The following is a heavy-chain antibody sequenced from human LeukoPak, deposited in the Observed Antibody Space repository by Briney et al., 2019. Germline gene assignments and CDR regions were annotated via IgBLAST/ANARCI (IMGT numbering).Heavy chain of an antibody. CDR2: INHSGST. V-gene: IGHV4-34*01. CDR3: ARVSGYDWESFYDY. J-gene: IGHJ4*02. CDR1: GGSFSGYY. D-gene: IGHD5-12*01. Sequence: SETLSLTCAVYGGSFSGYYWSWIRQPPGRGLEWIGEINHSGSTNYNPSLKSRVTISVDTSKNQFSLKLNSVTAADTAVYYCARVSGYDWESFYDYWGQGTLVTVSS.